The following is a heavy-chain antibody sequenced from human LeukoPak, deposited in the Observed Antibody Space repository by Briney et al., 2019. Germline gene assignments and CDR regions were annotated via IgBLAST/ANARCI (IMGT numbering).Heavy chain of an antibody. CDR1: RFTFSNCA. CDR2: IHGAST. D-gene: IGHD5-24*01. CDR3: AKDQAGDGYNSM. Sequence: GGSLRLSCVTSRFTFSNCAMSWVRQAPGKGLEWVSTIHGASTFYSASVEGRFTISRDNSKNTLYLQMNSLRAEDTAIYYCAKDQAGDGYNSMWGQGTRVTVSS. V-gene: IGHV3-23*01. J-gene: IGHJ4*02.